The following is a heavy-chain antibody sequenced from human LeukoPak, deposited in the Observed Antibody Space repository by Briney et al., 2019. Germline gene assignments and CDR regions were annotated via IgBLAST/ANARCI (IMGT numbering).Heavy chain of an antibody. CDR2: ISYDGSNE. V-gene: IGHV3-30-3*01. CDR3: ARVGYYASGPFSYFDY. Sequence: GGSLRLSCAASGFTFSGYAMHWVRQAPGKGLEWVAVISYDGSNEYYADSVKGRFTIPRDNSKNTLYLQMNSLSVEDTAVYYCARVGYYASGPFSYFDYWGQGTLVALSS. CDR1: GFTFSGYA. D-gene: IGHD3-10*01. J-gene: IGHJ4*02.